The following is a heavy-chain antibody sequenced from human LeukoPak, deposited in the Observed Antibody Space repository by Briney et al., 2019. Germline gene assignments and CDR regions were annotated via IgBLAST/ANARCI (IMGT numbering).Heavy chain of an antibody. Sequence: SETLSLTGAVYGGSFSGYYWSWHRQPPGKGLEWIGYLYYSGSTNYNPSLKSRVTISVDTPKNQFSLKLSSVTAADTAVYYCARYKDRVAGTLYYYYYMDVWGKGTTVTVSS. J-gene: IGHJ6*03. CDR2: LYYSGST. D-gene: IGHD6-19*01. CDR1: GGSFSGYY. V-gene: IGHV4-59*01. CDR3: ARYKDRVAGTLYYYYYMDV.